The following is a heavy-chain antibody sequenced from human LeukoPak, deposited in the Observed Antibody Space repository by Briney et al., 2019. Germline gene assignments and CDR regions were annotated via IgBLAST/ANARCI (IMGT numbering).Heavy chain of an antibody. D-gene: IGHD6-13*01. Sequence: PGGSLRLSCAASGFTFSDYYMSWIRQAPGKGLEWVSHISSSNAIIYYADSVKGRFTISRDNAKNSLYLQMNSLRAEDTAVYYCANSPAPVNRWSNPGIAAAAPDYWGQGTLVTVSS. CDR1: GFTFSDYY. CDR2: ISSSNAII. CDR3: ANSPAPVNRWSNPGIAAAAPDY. V-gene: IGHV3-11*01. J-gene: IGHJ4*02.